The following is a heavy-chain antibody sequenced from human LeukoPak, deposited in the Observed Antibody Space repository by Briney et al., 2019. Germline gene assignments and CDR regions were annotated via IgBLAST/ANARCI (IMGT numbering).Heavy chain of an antibody. V-gene: IGHV3-21*01. CDR1: GFTFSSYS. J-gene: IGHJ4*02. CDR2: ISSSSSHR. CDR3: ALGYDILTGRFDY. Sequence: GGSLRLSCAASGFTFSSYSMNWVRQAPGEGLEWVSSISSSSSHRYYADSVKGRFTISRDNAKNSLYLQMNSLRAEDRAVYYCALGYDILTGRFDYWGQGTLVTVSS. D-gene: IGHD3-9*01.